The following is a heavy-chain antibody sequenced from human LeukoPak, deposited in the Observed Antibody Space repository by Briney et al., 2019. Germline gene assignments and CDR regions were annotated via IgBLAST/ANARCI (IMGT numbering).Heavy chain of an antibody. V-gene: IGHV3-66*02. CDR1: GFSVSSNY. CDR3: VRDLRGRAFYMYV. J-gene: IGHJ6*03. CDR2: IYSGGNT. D-gene: IGHD3-3*01. Sequence: QPGGSLRLSCAASGFSVSSNYMNWVRQAPGKGLEWVSVIYSGGNTYYADSVKGRFTISRDNSENTLYLQMNSLRAEDTAIYYCVRDLRGRAFYMYVWGKGTTVTVSS.